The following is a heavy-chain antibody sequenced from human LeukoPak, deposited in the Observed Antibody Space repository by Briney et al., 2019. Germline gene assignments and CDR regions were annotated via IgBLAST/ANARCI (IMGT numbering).Heavy chain of an antibody. J-gene: IGHJ4*02. D-gene: IGHD6-19*01. CDR1: GFTFSDYY. CDR2: ISGSGGST. Sequence: PGGSLRLSCAVSGFTFSDYYMSWVRQAPGKGLEWVSGISGSGGSTYYADSVKGRFTISRDNSKNTMYMQMNSLRAEETAVYYCAKDRIAVAAATPDYWGQGALVTVSS. V-gene: IGHV3-23*01. CDR3: AKDRIAVAAATPDY.